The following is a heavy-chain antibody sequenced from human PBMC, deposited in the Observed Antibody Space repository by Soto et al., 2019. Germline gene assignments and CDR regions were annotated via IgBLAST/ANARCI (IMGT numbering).Heavy chain of an antibody. D-gene: IGHD2-8*01. CDR1: GFTFSDYA. CDR2: FSGNDGST. Sequence: PVGSLRLSCAASGFTFSDYAMGWVRQAPGKGLQWVSSFSGNDGSTYYSDSVKGRFTISRDNSKNTLYLHLSSLRAEDTAIYYCAKDHHLSVTGLFDFWGRGTLVTVCS. CDR3: AKDHHLSVTGLFDF. V-gene: IGHV3-23*01. J-gene: IGHJ5*01.